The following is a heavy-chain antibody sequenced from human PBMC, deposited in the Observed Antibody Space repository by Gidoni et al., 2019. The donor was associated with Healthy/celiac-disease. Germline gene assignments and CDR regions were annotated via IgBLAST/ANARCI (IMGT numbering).Heavy chain of an antibody. CDR1: GGSFSGYY. Sequence: QVQLQQRGAGLLKPSETLSLTCAVYGGSFSGYYWSWTRQPPGKGLEWIGEINHSGSTNYNPSLKSRVTISVDTSKNQFSLKLSSVTAADTAVYYGASYYYDSSGYDDYFDYWGQGTLVTVSS. J-gene: IGHJ4*02. CDR2: INHSGST. V-gene: IGHV4-34*01. CDR3: ASYYYDSSGYDDYFDY. D-gene: IGHD3-22*01.